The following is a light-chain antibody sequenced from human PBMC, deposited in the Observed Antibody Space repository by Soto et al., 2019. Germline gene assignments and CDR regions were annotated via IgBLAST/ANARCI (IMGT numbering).Light chain of an antibody. J-gene: IGKJ1*01. CDR1: QSVSSN. Sequence: EIVMTQSPATLAVSPGERSTLSCMASQSVSSNLAWYQQKPGHAPRLLLYGASTRATGIPARFSGGGSGTDFTLTISRLEPEDFAVYYCQQYGSSPWTFGQGTKVDIK. V-gene: IGKV3-15*01. CDR3: QQYGSSPWT. CDR2: GAS.